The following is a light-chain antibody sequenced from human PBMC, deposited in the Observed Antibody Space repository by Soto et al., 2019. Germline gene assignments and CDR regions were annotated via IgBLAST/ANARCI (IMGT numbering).Light chain of an antibody. V-gene: IGLV2-14*01. CDR2: DVS. CDR3: SSYTSSSTLDWV. Sequence: QSALTQPASVSGSPGQSITISCTGTSSDVGGYNYVSWYQQHPGKAPKLMIYDVSNRPSGVSNRFSGSKSGNTAPLTISGLQAEDQADYYCSSYTSSSTLDWVFGGGTKLTVL. J-gene: IGLJ3*02. CDR1: SSDVGGYNY.